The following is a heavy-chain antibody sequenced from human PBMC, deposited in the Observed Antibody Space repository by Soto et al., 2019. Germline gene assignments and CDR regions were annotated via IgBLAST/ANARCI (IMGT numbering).Heavy chain of an antibody. CDR1: GFTFSSYG. D-gene: IGHD2-2*01. J-gene: IGHJ6*03. V-gene: IGHV3-33*01. CDR3: ARDGEDIVVVPAAIEWVPYYYYYMDV. Sequence: QVQLVESGGGVVQPGRSLRLSCAASGFTFSSYGMHWVRQAPGKGLEWVAVIWYDGSNKYYADSVKGRFTISRDNSKNTLYLQMNSLRAEDTAVYYCARDGEDIVVVPAAIEWVPYYYYYMDVWGKGTTVTVSS. CDR2: IWYDGSNK.